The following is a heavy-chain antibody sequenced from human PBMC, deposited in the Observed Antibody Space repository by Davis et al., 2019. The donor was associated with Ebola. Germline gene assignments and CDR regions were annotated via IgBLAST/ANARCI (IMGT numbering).Heavy chain of an antibody. CDR3: AKASGPGCSSTTCSTGYFDY. Sequence: GESLKISCAASGFTLSDHGLHWVRQAPGKGLEWVAFTRSSGSITIYADSVKGRFTISRDNSNNALYLQMSSLRVDDTAVYYCAKASGPGCSSTTCSTGYFDYWGQGTLVTVSS. D-gene: IGHD2-2*02. CDR2: TRSSGSIT. J-gene: IGHJ4*02. CDR1: GFTLSDHG. V-gene: IGHV3-30*02.